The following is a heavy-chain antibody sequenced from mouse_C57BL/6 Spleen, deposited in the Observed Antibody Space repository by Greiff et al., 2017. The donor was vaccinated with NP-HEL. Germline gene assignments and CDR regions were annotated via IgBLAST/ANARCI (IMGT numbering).Heavy chain of an antibody. CDR1: GYSFTGYY. V-gene: IGHV1-42*01. J-gene: IGHJ2*01. CDR3: ARLDGFDY. CDR2: INPSTGGT. Sequence: VQLQQSGPELVKPGASVKISCKASGYSFTGYYMNWVKQSPEKSLEWIGEINPSTGGTTYNQKFKAKATLTVDKSSSTAYMQLKSLTSEDSAVYYCARLDGFDYWGQGTTLTVSS.